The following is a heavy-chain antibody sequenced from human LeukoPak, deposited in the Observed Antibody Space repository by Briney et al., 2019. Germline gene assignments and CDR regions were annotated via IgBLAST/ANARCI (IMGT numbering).Heavy chain of an antibody. CDR2: ISYDGSNK. CDR1: GFTFSSYD. D-gene: IGHD2-2*02. J-gene: IGHJ6*02. CDR3: ARDGCRDIVVVPAAISPTVYPVEVYYYGMDV. Sequence: PGGSLRLSCAASGFTFSSYDMHWVRQAPGKGLEWVAVISYDGSNKYYADSVEGRFTISRDNSKNTLYLQMNSLRAEDTAVYYCARDGCRDIVVVPAAISPTVYPVEVYYYGMDVWGQGTTVTVSS. V-gene: IGHV3-30-3*01.